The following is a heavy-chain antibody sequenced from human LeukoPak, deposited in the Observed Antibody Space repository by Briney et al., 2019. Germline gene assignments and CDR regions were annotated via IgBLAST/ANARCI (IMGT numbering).Heavy chain of an antibody. V-gene: IGHV3-53*01. J-gene: IGHJ5*02. CDR2: IYSGGTT. CDR3: AKVGLSIRGWFDP. CDR1: GFIVTSNY. D-gene: IGHD2/OR15-2a*01. Sequence: GGSLRLSCAVSGFIVTSNYMSWVRLAPGKGLEWVSTIYSGGTTFYTDSVKGRVTISRDDSKNTLYLQMNSLRAEDTAVYYCAKVGLSIRGWFDPWGQGTLVTVSS.